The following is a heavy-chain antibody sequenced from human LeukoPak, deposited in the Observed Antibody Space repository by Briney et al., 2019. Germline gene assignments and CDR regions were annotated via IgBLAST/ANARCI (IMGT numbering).Heavy chain of an antibody. J-gene: IGHJ5*02. CDR1: GGSISSYY. V-gene: IGHV4-4*07. CDR2: IYTSGST. Sequence: PSETLSLTCTVSGGSISSYYWSWIRQPAGKGLEWIGRIYTSGSTNYNPSLKSRVTMSVDTPKNQFSLKLSSVTAADTAVYYCARDSLIVVVPAATNEHWFDPWGQGTLVTVSS. D-gene: IGHD2-2*01. CDR3: ARDSLIVVVPAATNEHWFDP.